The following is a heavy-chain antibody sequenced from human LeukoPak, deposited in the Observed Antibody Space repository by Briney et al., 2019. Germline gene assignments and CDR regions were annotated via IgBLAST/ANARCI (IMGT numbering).Heavy chain of an antibody. D-gene: IGHD2-15*01. Sequence: SETLSPTCAVYGGSFSGFYWSWFRQPPGKGLEWIGEINHSGSTNYNPSLKSRVTISVDTSKNQFSLKLSSVTAADTAVYYCARESPYCSGGSCYGTDSDYWGQGTLVTVSS. CDR1: GGSFSGFY. CDR3: ARESPYCSGGSCYGTDSDY. J-gene: IGHJ4*02. V-gene: IGHV4-34*01. CDR2: INHSGST.